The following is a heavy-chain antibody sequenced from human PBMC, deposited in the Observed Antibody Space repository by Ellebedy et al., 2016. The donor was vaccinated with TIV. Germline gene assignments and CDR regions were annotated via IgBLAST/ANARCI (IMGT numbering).Heavy chain of an antibody. V-gene: IGHV3-7*04. Sequence: GESLKISCTASGFTFHNYWMNWVRQAPGKGLEWVANIKRDGREKYYVDSVKGRFTISRDNTNNSLYLQMNSLRAEDTAVYYCARDRAVGTMDAFDIWGQGTMVTVSS. CDR1: GFTFHNYW. CDR2: IKRDGREK. J-gene: IGHJ3*02. D-gene: IGHD6-19*01. CDR3: ARDRAVGTMDAFDI.